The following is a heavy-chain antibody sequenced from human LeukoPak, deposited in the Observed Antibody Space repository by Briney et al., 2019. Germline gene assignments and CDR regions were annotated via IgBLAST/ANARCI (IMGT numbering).Heavy chain of an antibody. CDR3: ARAYSSSDAHYYYYYGMDV. V-gene: IGHV4-4*02. D-gene: IGHD6-6*01. Sequence: SETLSLTCAVSGGSTSSSNWWSWVRQPPGKGLEWIGEIYHSGSTNYNPSLKSRVTISVDKSKNQFSLKLSSVTAADTAVYYCARAYSSSDAHYYYYYGMDVWGQGTTVTVSS. J-gene: IGHJ6*02. CDR1: GGSTSSSNW. CDR2: IYHSGST.